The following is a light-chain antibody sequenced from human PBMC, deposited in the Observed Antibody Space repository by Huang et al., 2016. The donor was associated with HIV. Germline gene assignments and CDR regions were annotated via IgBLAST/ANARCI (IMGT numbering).Light chain of an antibody. J-gene: IGKJ3*01. CDR1: QDISNY. V-gene: IGKV1-33*01. Sequence: DIQMTQSPSSLSASVGDRVTITCQASQDISNYLNWYHQKPGKAPKLLIYDASNLETGVPSRFSGSGSGTDFTFTISSLQPEDIATYYCQQYDNLVAFGPGTKVDIE. CDR2: DAS. CDR3: QQYDNLVA.